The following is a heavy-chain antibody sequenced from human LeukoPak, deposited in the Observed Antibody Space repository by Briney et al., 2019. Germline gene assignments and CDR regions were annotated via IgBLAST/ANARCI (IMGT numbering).Heavy chain of an antibody. Sequence: GGSLRLSCAASGFTFSTYTMNWVRQPPGKGLEWVSNIGTSSSTIYYADSVKGRFTISRDNAKNSLYLQMNSLRGEDTAVYYCARIGYRSSSFDYWGQGTLVTASS. CDR3: ARIGYRSSSFDY. D-gene: IGHD6-6*01. CDR2: IGTSSSTI. J-gene: IGHJ4*02. V-gene: IGHV3-48*01. CDR1: GFTFSTYT.